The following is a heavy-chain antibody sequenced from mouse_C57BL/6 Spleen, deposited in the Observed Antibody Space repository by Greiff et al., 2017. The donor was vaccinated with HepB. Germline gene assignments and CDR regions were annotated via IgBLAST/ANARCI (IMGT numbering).Heavy chain of an antibody. Sequence: DVKLVESGGGLVQSGRSLRLSCATSGFTFSDFYMEWVRQAPGKGLEWIAASRNKANDYTTEYSASVKGRFIVSRDTSQSILYLQMNALRAEDTAIYYCARDASYSPFDYWGQGTTLTVSS. CDR1: GFTFSDFY. J-gene: IGHJ2*01. CDR2: SRNKANDYTT. D-gene: IGHD2-12*01. V-gene: IGHV7-1*01. CDR3: ARDASYSPFDY.